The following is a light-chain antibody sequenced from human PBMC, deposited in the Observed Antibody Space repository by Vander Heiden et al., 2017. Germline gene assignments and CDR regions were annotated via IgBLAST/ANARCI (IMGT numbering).Light chain of an antibody. J-gene: IGLJ3*02. CDR2: DDS. Sequence: SFVLTPPPPVSVAPGQTARISCGGNNIESEGGHWYQQKPGQGPAPVVHDDSVRPSGIPEPLPGSTSENTATLTISRVEAGDEDDAYCQVWDSSSDHWVFGGGTKLTVL. CDR3: QVWDSSSDHWV. CDR1: NIESEG. V-gene: IGLV3-21*02.